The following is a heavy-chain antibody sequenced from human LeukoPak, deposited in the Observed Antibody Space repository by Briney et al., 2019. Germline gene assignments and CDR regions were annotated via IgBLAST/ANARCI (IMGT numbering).Heavy chain of an antibody. CDR3: ARPVVVAEGIYFDY. CDR1: GFTFSTYG. CDR2: IRYDGSNK. J-gene: IGHJ4*02. Sequence: PGGSLRLSCAASGFTFSTYGMHWVRQAPGKGLEWVAFIRYDGSNKYYVDSVKGRFTISRDNSKNTLYLQMNSLRAEDTAVYYCARPVVVAEGIYFDYWGQGTLVTVSS. V-gene: IGHV3-30*02. D-gene: IGHD2-15*01.